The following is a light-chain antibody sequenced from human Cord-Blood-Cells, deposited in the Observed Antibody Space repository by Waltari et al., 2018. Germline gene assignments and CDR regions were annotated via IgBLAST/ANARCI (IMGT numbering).Light chain of an antibody. V-gene: IGKV1-39*01. Sequence: DIQMTQSPFSLSASVGDRVIITCRASQSNSSYLNWYQKKPGKAPKLLIYAASSLHSGVPSKFSGRGAGTHFALSISGLQPEGFATCYCQQCYSTPPWTFGQGTRVEIK. J-gene: IGKJ1*01. CDR1: QSNSSY. CDR3: QQCYSTPPWT. CDR2: AAS.